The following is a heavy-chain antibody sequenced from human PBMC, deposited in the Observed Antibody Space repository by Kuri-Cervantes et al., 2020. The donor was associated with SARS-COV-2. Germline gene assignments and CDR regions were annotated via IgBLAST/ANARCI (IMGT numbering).Heavy chain of an antibody. CDR1: GYTFTSYD. Sequence: ASVKVSCKASGYTFTSYDISWVRQAPGQGLEWMGWISAYNGNTNYAQKLQGRVTMTTDTSTSTAYMELRSLRSDDTAVYYCARDPNYDSSGYYGLTFDHWGQGTLVTVSS. J-gene: IGHJ4*02. D-gene: IGHD3-22*01. V-gene: IGHV1-18*01. CDR3: ARDPNYDSSGYYGLTFDH. CDR2: ISAYNGNT.